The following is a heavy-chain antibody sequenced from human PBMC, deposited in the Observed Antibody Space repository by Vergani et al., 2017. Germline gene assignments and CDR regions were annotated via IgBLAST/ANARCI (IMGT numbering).Heavy chain of an antibody. V-gene: IGHV3-21*06. CDR3: ARKKYYDSKDYYQVEPFDY. J-gene: IGHJ4*02. D-gene: IGHD3-22*01. CDR1: GFSFSTYS. CDR2: ISGRSNYI. Sequence: EVQLQESGGGWVMPGGSLRVSCAASGFSFSTYSINWVRQAPGKGLEWVSSISGRSNYIYYADSLKGRFTISRDNSKNSVYLQMNSLRAEDTAIYYCARKKYYDSKDYYQVEPFDYWGQGTLVTVSS.